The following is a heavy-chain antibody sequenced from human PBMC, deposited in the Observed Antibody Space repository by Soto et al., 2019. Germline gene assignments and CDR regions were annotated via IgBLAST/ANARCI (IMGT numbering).Heavy chain of an antibody. CDR3: ARLVWFGEYYGMDV. CDR1: GGSISSYY. D-gene: IGHD3-10*01. J-gene: IGHJ6*02. CDR2: IYYSGST. V-gene: IGHV4-59*08. Sequence: QVQLQESGPGLVKPSETLSLTCTVSGGSISSYYWRWIRQPPGKGLEWIGYIYYSGSTNYNPSLKSRVTISVDTSKNQFSLKLSSVTAADTAVYYCARLVWFGEYYGMDVWGQGTTVTVSS.